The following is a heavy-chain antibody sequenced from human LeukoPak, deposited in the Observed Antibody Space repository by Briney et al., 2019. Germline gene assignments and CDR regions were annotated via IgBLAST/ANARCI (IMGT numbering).Heavy chain of an antibody. J-gene: IGHJ6*03. CDR2: ISSSGSTI. CDR3: ARAGYSSGWYNYYYYYMDV. V-gene: IGHV3-11*01. D-gene: IGHD6-19*01. Sequence: GGSLRLSCAASGFTFSDYYMSWIRQAPGKGLEWVSYISSSGSTIYYADSVKGRFTISRDNAKNSLYLQMNSLRAEDTAVYYCARAGYSSGWYNYYYYYMDVWGKGTTVTISS. CDR1: GFTFSDYY.